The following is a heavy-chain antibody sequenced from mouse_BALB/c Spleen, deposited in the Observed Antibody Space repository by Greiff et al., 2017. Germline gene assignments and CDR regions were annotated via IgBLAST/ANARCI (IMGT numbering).Heavy chain of an antibody. Sequence: VQLQQSGTVLARPGASVKMSCKASGYTFTSYWMHWVKQRPGQGLEWIGAIYPGNSDTSYNQKFKGKAKLTAVTSTSTAYMELSSLTNEDSAVYYCTRDDDPYWYFDVWGAGTTVTVSS. CDR1: GYTFTSYW. CDR3: TRDDDPYWYFDV. D-gene: IGHD2-3*01. V-gene: IGHV1-5*01. J-gene: IGHJ1*01. CDR2: IYPGNSDT.